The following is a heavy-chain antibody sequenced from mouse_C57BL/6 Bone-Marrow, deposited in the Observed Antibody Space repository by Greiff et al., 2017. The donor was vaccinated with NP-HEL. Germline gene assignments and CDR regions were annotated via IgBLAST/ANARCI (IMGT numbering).Heavy chain of an antibody. CDR2: IYPRSGNT. CDR3: ARNPY. V-gene: IGHV1-81*01. CDR1: GYTFTSYG. J-gene: IGHJ3*01. Sequence: VKLVESGAELARPGASVKLSCKASGYTFTSYGISWVKQRTGQGLEWIGEIYPRSGNTYYNEKFKGKATLTADKSSSTAYMELRSLTSEDSAVYFCARNPYWGQGTLVTVSA.